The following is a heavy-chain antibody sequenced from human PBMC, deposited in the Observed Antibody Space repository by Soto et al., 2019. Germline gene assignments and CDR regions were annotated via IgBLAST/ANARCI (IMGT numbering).Heavy chain of an antibody. V-gene: IGHV3-30*03. D-gene: IGHD3-10*01. CDR2: ISYDGSDK. Sequence: QVQLVESGGGVVQPGRSLRLSCAASGFPFTSYGMHWVREGPDKGLEWVAIISYDGSDKYYADSVKGRFTISRDNSKNTQYLQMNSLRPEDTALYYCVGGQYYFDYRGQGTLVIVSS. CDR3: VGGQYYFDY. CDR1: GFPFTSYG. J-gene: IGHJ4*02.